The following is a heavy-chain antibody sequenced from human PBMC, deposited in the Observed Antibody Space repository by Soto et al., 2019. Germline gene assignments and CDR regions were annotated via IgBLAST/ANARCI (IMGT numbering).Heavy chain of an antibody. V-gene: IGHV4-59*01. CDR1: GGSISSYY. CDR3: AREWRVTTMNYYYYGMDV. CDR2: IYYSGST. D-gene: IGHD4-17*01. J-gene: IGHJ6*02. Sequence: PSETLSLTCTVSGGSISSYYWSGIRQPTGKGLEWIGYIYYSGSTNYNPSLKSRVTISVDTSKNQFSLKLSSVTAADTAVYYCAREWRVTTMNYYYYGMDVWGQGTTVTVSS.